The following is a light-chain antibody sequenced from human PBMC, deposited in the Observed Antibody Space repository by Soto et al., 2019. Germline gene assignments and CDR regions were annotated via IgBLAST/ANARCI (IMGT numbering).Light chain of an antibody. CDR2: EVS. V-gene: IGLV2-23*02. CDR3: CSYAGSSPHYV. J-gene: IGLJ1*01. Sequence: QSALTQPASVSGSPGQSITISCTGTSSDVGSYNLVSWYQQHPGKAPKLMIYEVSKRPSGVSNRFSGSKSGNTASLTISGLQAEDEADYYCCSYAGSSPHYVVGTGTKVTGL. CDR1: SSDVGSYNL.